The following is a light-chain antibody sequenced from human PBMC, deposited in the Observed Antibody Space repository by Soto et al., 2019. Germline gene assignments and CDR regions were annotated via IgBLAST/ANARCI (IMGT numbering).Light chain of an antibody. CDR1: QSISSSY. V-gene: IGKV3D-20*02. Sequence: EIVLPQSPGTLSLSPGASATLSCRASQSISSSYLAWYKQKLGQAPRLLIHSTSSRATGIPDRLSGIVYGKDFTITISSLEPEEGAVYDGQQRSNWQFTFGPGTKVDIK. CDR2: STS. CDR3: QQRSNWQFT. J-gene: IGKJ3*01.